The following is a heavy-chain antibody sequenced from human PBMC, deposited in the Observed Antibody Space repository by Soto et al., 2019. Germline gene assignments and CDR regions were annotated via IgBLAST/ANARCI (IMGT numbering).Heavy chain of an antibody. J-gene: IGHJ1*01. V-gene: IGHV1-69*08. Sequence: QVQLVQSGAEVKKPGSSVKVSCKASGGTFSSYTISWVRQAPGQGLEWMGRIIPILGIGNYAQKFQGRVTITADKSTSTAYMELGSLISEDTAVYYCARDLPMTVLWQTDGPYPSQHWGQGTLVTVSS. D-gene: IGHD2-21*02. CDR2: IIPILGIG. CDR1: GGTFSSYT. CDR3: ARDLPMTVLWQTDGPYPSQH.